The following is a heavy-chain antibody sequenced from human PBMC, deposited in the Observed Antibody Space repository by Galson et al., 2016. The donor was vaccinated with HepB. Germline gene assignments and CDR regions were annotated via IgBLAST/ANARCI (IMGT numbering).Heavy chain of an antibody. CDR1: GLTFDDYA. V-gene: IGHV3-9*01. J-gene: IGHJ4*02. CDR3: ASGYFYDSSGYYFDY. D-gene: IGHD3-22*01. Sequence: SLRLSCAVSGLTFDDYAIHWVRQAPGKGLEWVSGISWDSRSIDYADTVKGRFTISRDNAKNSLYLPMSSLRADDTAWYYCASGYFYDSSGYYFDYWGQGTLVTVSS. CDR2: ISWDSRSI.